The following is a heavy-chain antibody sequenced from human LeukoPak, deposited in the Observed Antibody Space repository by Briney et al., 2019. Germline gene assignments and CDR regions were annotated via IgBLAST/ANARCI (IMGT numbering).Heavy chain of an antibody. J-gene: IGHJ4*02. V-gene: IGHV3-43*02. CDR3: AKDIHGVYDSSGYHRH. Sequence: GGPLRLSCAASGFTFDDYAMHWVRQAPGKGLEWVSLISGDGGSTYYADSVKGRFTISRDNSKNSLYLQMNSLRTEDTALYYCAKDIHGVYDSSGYHRHWGQGTLVTVSS. D-gene: IGHD3-22*01. CDR2: ISGDGGST. CDR1: GFTFDDYA.